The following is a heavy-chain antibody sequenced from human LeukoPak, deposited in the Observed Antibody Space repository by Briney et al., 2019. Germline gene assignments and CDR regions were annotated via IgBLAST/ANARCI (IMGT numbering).Heavy chain of an antibody. CDR2: ISGSGGST. CDR3: AKDQDYDFWSGYKNWFDP. J-gene: IGHJ5*02. D-gene: IGHD3-3*01. V-gene: IGHV3-23*01. Sequence: GGSLRLSCAASGFTFSSYAMSWVRQAPGKGLEWVSAISGSGGSTYYADSVKGRFTISRDNSKNTLYLQMNSLRAEDTAVYYCAKDQDYDFWSGYKNWFDPWGQGTLVTVSS. CDR1: GFTFSSYA.